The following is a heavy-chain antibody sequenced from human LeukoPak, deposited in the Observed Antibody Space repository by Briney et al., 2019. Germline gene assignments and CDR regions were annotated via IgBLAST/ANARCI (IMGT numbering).Heavy chain of an antibody. J-gene: IGHJ4*02. CDR2: ISYDGSNK. V-gene: IGHV3-30*18. CDR3: AKDRHFDY. Sequence: GGSLRLSCAASGFTFSSYGMHWVRQAPGKGPEWVAVISYDGSNKYYADSVKGRFTISRDNSKNTLHLQMNSLRAEDTAVYYCAKDRHFDYWGQGTLVTVSS. CDR1: GFTFSSYG.